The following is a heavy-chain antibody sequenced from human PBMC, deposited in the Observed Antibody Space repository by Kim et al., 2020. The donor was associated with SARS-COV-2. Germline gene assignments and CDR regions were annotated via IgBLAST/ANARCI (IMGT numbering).Heavy chain of an antibody. CDR3: ARDPGKSYYYYYYMDV. D-gene: IGHD6-13*01. CDR2: ISNSGSTI. Sequence: GGSLRLSCAASGFTLSSYEMNWVRQAPGKGLEWVSYISNSGSTIYYADSVKGRFTTSRDNAKNSLYLQMNSLRAEDTAVYYCARDPGKSYYYYYYMDVWGKGTTVTVSS. J-gene: IGHJ6*03. V-gene: IGHV3-48*03. CDR1: GFTLSSYE.